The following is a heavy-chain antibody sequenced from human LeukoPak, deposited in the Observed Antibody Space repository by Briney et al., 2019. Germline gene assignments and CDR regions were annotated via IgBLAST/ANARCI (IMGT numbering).Heavy chain of an antibody. V-gene: IGHV3-9*01. D-gene: IGHD6-19*01. CDR3: AKVDSSGWDYFDY. Sequence: PGRSLRLSCAASGFTFDDYAMHWVRQAPGKGLEWVSGISWNSGSIGYADSVKGRFTISRDNAKNSLYLQMNSLRAEDTALNYCAKVDSSGWDYFDYWGQGTLVTVSS. CDR1: GFTFDDYA. CDR2: ISWNSGSI. J-gene: IGHJ4*02.